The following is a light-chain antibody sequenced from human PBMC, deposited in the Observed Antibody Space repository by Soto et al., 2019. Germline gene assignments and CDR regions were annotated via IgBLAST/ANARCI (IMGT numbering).Light chain of an antibody. Sequence: DIQMTQSPSTLSASLGDRVTITCRASQSISNWLAWYQQKPGKAPTLLIYKASSLESGVPSRLSGRGYGTEFTLTISGLQPDDFATYYCQQYNSYSWTFGQGTKVELK. CDR1: QSISNW. V-gene: IGKV1-5*03. CDR2: KAS. J-gene: IGKJ1*01. CDR3: QQYNSYSWT.